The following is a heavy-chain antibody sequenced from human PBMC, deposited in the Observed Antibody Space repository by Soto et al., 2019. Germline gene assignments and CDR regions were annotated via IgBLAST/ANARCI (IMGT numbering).Heavy chain of an antibody. Sequence: SETLSLTCTVSGGSVSSNSYSWGWIRQSPGKGLEWIGTIYSSENTYYNPSLLSRVTISVDTSKNQFSLKLSSVTAADTAVYYCARLSRYSSSHYYYYGMDVWGQGTTVTVSS. D-gene: IGHD6-13*01. J-gene: IGHJ6*02. CDR2: IYSSENT. CDR3: ARLSRYSSSHYYYYGMDV. CDR1: GGSVSSNSYS. V-gene: IGHV4-39*01.